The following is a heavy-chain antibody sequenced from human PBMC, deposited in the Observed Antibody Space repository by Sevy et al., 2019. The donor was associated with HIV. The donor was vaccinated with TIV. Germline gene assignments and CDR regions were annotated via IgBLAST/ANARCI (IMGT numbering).Heavy chain of an antibody. Sequence: GESLKISCKGSGYGFTSYWISWVRQMPGKGLEWMGRIDPSDSYTNYSPSFQGHVTISADKSISTAYLQWSSLKASDTAMYYCARCGTVVTPRYYYMDVWGKGTTVTVSS. D-gene: IGHD2-15*01. CDR2: IDPSDSYT. J-gene: IGHJ6*03. CDR3: ARCGTVVTPRYYYMDV. CDR1: GYGFTSYW. V-gene: IGHV5-10-1*01.